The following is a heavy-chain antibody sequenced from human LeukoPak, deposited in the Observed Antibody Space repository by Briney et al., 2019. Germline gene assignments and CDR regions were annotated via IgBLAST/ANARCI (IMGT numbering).Heavy chain of an antibody. Sequence: SETLSLTCTASGGSIISNSYYWGWIRQPPGKGLEWIGSISYSGSTYYNSSLKSRVTISVDMSKNQFSLKLSSVTAADTAIYYCARRCAGGDCYGAFDLWGQGTLVTVSS. CDR1: GGSIISNSYY. CDR2: ISYSGST. J-gene: IGHJ4*02. CDR3: ARRCAGGDCYGAFDL. D-gene: IGHD2-21*01. V-gene: IGHV4-39*01.